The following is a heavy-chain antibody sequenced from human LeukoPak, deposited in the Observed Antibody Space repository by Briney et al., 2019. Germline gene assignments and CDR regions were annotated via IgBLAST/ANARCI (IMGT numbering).Heavy chain of an antibody. D-gene: IGHD3-22*01. Sequence: GGSLRLSCAASGFTFSSYWMPWVRQAPGKGLVWVSRIKSDGSTNYAGSVKGRFTISRDNAKNTVSLQMNSLRAEDTGVYYCARAPSEIGGYYPEYFRHWGQGTLATVSS. J-gene: IGHJ1*01. CDR2: IKSDGST. CDR3: ARAPSEIGGYYPEYFRH. V-gene: IGHV3-74*01. CDR1: GFTFSSYW.